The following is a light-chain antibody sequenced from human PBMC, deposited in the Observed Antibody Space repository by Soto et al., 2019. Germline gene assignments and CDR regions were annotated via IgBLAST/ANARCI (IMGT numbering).Light chain of an antibody. V-gene: IGLV2-14*03. CDR1: NSDVGAYSY. CDR2: DVG. J-gene: IGLJ1*01. Sequence: QSALTPPASVSGSPGQSITISCTGTNSDVGAYSYVSWYQQYPGKAPKLLIYDVGARPSGISDRFSGSKSGNTASLTISGLQAEDEADYYCSSYTAFTTYVFGSGTKVTVL. CDR3: SSYTAFTTYV.